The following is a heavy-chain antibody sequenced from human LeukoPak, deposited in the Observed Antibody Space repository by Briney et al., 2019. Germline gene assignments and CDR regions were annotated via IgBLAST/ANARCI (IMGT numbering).Heavy chain of an antibody. CDR2: ISYDASNK. Sequence: PGGSLRLSCAGSGFTFSSYTMHWVRQAPGKGLEWVALISYDASNKYYTDSVKGRFTISRDNSKNTLSLQMNSLRAEDTAVYYCVRGYLDYYDSSGQDYWGQGTLVTVSS. J-gene: IGHJ4*02. D-gene: IGHD3-22*01. CDR3: VRGYLDYYDSSGQDY. CDR1: GFTFSSYT. V-gene: IGHV3-30*04.